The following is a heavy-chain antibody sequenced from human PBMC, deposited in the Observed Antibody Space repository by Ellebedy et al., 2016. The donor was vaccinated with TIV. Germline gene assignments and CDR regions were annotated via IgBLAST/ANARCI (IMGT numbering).Heavy chain of an antibody. Sequence: GESLKISCAASGFTFSRYWMNWVRQAPGKGLAWVASIKHDGNEGNYVDSVKGRFTISRDNAKNSLFLQMSSLRGEDTGVYYCARDHSAAFFDYWGQGILVTVSS. V-gene: IGHV3-7*01. CDR3: ARDHSAAFFDY. CDR1: GFTFSRYW. J-gene: IGHJ4*02. CDR2: IKHDGNEG. D-gene: IGHD3-10*01.